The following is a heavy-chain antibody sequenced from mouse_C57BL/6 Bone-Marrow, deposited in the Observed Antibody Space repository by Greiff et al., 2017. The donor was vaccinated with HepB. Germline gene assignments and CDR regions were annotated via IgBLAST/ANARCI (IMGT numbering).Heavy chain of an antibody. CDR3: ARSGRVFAY. Sequence: EVMLVESGGGLVQPGGSLSLSCAASGFTFTAYYMSWVRQPPGKALEWLGFIRNKANGYTTEYSASVKGRFTISRDNSQSILYLQMNALRAEDSATYYCARSGRVFAYWGQGTLVTVSA. J-gene: IGHJ3*01. V-gene: IGHV7-3*01. CDR2: IRNKANGYTT. CDR1: GFTFTAYY.